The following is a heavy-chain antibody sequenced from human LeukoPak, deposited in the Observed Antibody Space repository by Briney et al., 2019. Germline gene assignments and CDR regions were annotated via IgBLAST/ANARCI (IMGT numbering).Heavy chain of an antibody. CDR3: ARGASTTVTTWFDS. CDR2: ISYMGDHR. Sequence: PGESLRLSCTASGFTFSDCDMNWFRQAPGKGLQWVSSISYMGDHRYYADSAKGRFTISRDNAKNSLYLQMDSLRAEDTALYHCARGASTTVTTWFDSWGQGTLVTVSS. D-gene: IGHD4-17*01. V-gene: IGHV3-21*04. J-gene: IGHJ5*01. CDR1: GFTFSDCD.